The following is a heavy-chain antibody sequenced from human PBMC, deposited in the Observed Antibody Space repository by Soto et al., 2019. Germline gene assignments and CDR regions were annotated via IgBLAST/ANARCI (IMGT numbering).Heavy chain of an antibody. CDR2: ISASSSSI. CDR3: VRDAYNRAAFDI. Sequence: DVQLVESGGGLVKPGGSLRLSCAASGFNFITFSMNWVRQAPGKGLEWVSSISASSSSIYYAESVKGRFTVSRDNAKNSLYLQMNSLPAEDPALYYCVRDAYNRAAFDIWGQGTTVTVSS. CDR1: GFNFITFS. V-gene: IGHV3-21*01. J-gene: IGHJ3*02. D-gene: IGHD1-20*01.